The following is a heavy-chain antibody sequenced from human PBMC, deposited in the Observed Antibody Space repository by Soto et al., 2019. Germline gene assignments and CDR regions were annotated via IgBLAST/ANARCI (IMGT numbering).Heavy chain of an antibody. CDR1: GGSISSYY. D-gene: IGHD6-13*01. CDR3: ARGLGNYEYYVIDV. CDR2: IYYSGST. V-gene: IGHV4-59*01. J-gene: IGHJ6*02. Sequence: SETLSLTCTVSGGSISSYYWSWIRQPPGKGLECIGYIYYSGSTNDNPYLKSRVTISVDTSKNQFSLKLSSVTAADTAVYYCARGLGNYEYYVIDVLGQGTTVTVSS.